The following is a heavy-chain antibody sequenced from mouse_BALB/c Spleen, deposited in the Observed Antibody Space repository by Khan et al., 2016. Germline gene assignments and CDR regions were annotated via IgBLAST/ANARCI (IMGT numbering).Heavy chain of an antibody. CDR3: TRSHYCDGVMVY. D-gene: IGHD1-1*01. V-gene: IGHV1S56*01. CDR2: IYPGDGST. J-gene: IGHJ4*01. CDR1: GYTFTNYD. Sequence: QVQLKQAGPELVKPGALVKISCKASGYTFTNYDINWVKQRPGQGHEWIGWIYPGDGSTKYNEKFEGKATLTADKSSSTAYLQFSSLTAENSAFYFCTRSHYCDGVMVYWGQGTSVTVSS.